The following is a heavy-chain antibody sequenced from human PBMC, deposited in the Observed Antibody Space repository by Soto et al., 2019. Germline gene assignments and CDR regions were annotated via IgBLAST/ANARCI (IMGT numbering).Heavy chain of an antibody. CDR1: GYNFYTYL. CDR2: IYPGDFDT. D-gene: IGHD5-18*01. Sequence: PVESLKISFTSSGYNFYTYLIFFVLQMPGKGLECMGIIYPGDFDTRYSQSFQGHFAMSVDKSINTAYLQWNSLETSDTAMFYCERLLAYSFGQKEFFDYWGQGTPVTV. J-gene: IGHJ4*02. V-gene: IGHV5-51*01. CDR3: ERLLAYSFGQKEFFDY.